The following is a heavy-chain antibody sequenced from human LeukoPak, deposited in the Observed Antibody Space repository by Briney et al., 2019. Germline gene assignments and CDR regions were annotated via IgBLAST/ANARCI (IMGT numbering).Heavy chain of an antibody. J-gene: IGHJ5*02. D-gene: IGHD3-10*01. CDR1: GYTFTGYY. Sequence: ASVKVSCKASGYTFTGYYMHWVRQAPGQGLEWMGWINPNSGGTNYAQKFQGRVTMTRDTSISTAYMELSGLRSDDTAVYCCARANMVRGVGLFFDRNWFDPWGQGTLVTVSS. V-gene: IGHV1-2*02. CDR2: INPNSGGT. CDR3: ARANMVRGVGLFFDRNWFDP.